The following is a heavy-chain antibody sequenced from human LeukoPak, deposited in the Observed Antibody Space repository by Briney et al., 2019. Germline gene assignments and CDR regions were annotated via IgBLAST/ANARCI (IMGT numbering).Heavy chain of an antibody. CDR2: IYYSGST. CDR1: GGSISSSSYY. CDR3: ARPRGCSSTSCYTVDFDY. Sequence: SETLSLTCTVSGGSISSSSYYWGWIRQPPGKGLEWIGSIYYSGSTYYNPSLKSRVTISVDTSKSQFSLKLSSVTAADTAVYYCARPRGCSSTSCYTVDFDYWGQGTLVTVSS. J-gene: IGHJ4*02. V-gene: IGHV4-39*01. D-gene: IGHD2-2*02.